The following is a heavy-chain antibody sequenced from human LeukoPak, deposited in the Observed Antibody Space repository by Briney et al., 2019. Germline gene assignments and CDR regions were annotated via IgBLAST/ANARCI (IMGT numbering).Heavy chain of an antibody. CDR3: ARAYSSGWYRYFDL. Sequence: ASVKVSCKASGYTFTGYYMHWVRQAPGQGLEWMGWINPNSGGTNYAQKFQGWVTMTRDTSISTAYMELSRLRSDDTAVYYCARAYSSGWYRYFDLWGRGTLVTVSS. J-gene: IGHJ2*01. D-gene: IGHD6-19*01. CDR2: INPNSGGT. CDR1: GYTFTGYY. V-gene: IGHV1-2*04.